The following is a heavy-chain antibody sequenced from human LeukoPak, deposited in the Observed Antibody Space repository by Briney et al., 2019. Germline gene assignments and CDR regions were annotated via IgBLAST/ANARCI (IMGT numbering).Heavy chain of an antibody. J-gene: IGHJ5*02. V-gene: IGHV4-39*07. CDR1: GGSTRSGRHH. D-gene: IGHD6-13*01. Sequence: SETLSLTCSVSGGSTRSGRHHWAWVRQPPGKGLEFIGSLDESGRPYYNAPLKSRVTISEDSSGKQFSLNLSSVTAADTAVYYCARGRIAAARGAWFDPWGQGTLVTVSS. CDR2: LDESGRP. CDR3: ARGRIAAARGAWFDP.